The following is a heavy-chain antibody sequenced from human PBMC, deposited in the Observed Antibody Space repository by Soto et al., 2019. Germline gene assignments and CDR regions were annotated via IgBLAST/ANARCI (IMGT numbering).Heavy chain of an antibody. Sequence: LSLTCTVSGGSISSSSYYWGWIRQPPGKGLEWIGSIYYSGSTYYNPSLKSRVTISVDTSKNQFSLKLSSVTAADTAVYYCAIHSGSYPDAFDIWGQGTMVTVSS. V-gene: IGHV4-39*01. D-gene: IGHD1-26*01. J-gene: IGHJ3*02. CDR1: GGSISSSSYY. CDR2: IYYSGST. CDR3: AIHSGSYPDAFDI.